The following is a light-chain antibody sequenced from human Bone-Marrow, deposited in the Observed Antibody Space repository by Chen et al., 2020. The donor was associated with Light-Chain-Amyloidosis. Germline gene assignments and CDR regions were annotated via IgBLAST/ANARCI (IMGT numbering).Light chain of an antibody. CDR3: SSYTSSDTLV. Sequence: QSALTQPASVSGSPGQSITISCTGTSNDVGGYNYVSWYQQHPVKAPKLMIYDVSNVPSGVSNRFSGSKSGNTASLTISGLQAEDEADYYCSSYTSSDTLVFGGGTKVTVL. CDR1: SNDVGGYNY. J-gene: IGLJ3*02. V-gene: IGLV2-14*03. CDR2: DVS.